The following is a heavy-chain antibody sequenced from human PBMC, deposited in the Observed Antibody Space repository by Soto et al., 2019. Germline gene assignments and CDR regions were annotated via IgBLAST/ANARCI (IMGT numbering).Heavy chain of an antibody. CDR2: IYYSGTT. CDR1: GGSISRGGYY. D-gene: IGHD2-21*02. CDR3: ARDLYGGNSGVWFDP. Sequence: QVQLQESGPGLVKPSETLSLTCTVSGGSISRGGYYWSWIRQHPGKGLEWIGYIYYSGTTYYNPSVKSRVTISVDTSKNQFSLKLSSVTAADTAVYYCARDLYGGNSGVWFDPWGQGTLVTVSS. V-gene: IGHV4-31*03. J-gene: IGHJ5*02.